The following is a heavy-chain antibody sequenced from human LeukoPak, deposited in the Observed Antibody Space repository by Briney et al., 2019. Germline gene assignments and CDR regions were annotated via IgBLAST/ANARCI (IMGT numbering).Heavy chain of an antibody. J-gene: IGHJ4*02. CDR2: IYTSGST. CDR1: GGSISSGSYY. CDR3: ARGTLGYYFDY. D-gene: IGHD1-14*01. V-gene: IGHV4-61*02. Sequence: SETLSLTCTVSGGSISSGSYYWSWIRQPAGKGLERIGRIYTSGSTNYNPSLKSRVTISVDTSKNQFSLKLSSVTAADTAVYYCARGTLGYYFDYWGQGTLVTVSS.